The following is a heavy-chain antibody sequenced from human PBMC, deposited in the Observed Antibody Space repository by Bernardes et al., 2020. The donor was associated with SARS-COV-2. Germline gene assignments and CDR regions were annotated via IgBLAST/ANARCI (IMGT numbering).Heavy chain of an antibody. Sequence: GGSLRLSCAASGFTFSGYDIHWVRQPIRGGLEWVSGIDTAFVARYVDSVKGRFTNSRDNDKNAVSLEMHSLKPGDSGVYYCARARASFGYAMDVWGQGATVTVPS. CDR3: ARARASFGYAMDV. CDR2: IDTAFVA. J-gene: IGHJ6*02. V-gene: IGHV3-13*01. CDR1: GFTFSGYD. D-gene: IGHD2-2*01.